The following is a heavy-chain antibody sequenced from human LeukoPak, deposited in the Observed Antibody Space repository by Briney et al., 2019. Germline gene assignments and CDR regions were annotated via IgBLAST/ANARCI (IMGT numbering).Heavy chain of an antibody. CDR2: ISYDGSNK. CDR1: GFTFSGYG. J-gene: IGHJ4*02. Sequence: GGSLRRSCAASGFTFSGYGREWVGQAPGKGLEGVAVISYDGSNKYYPDSVHRRFTISSDNSNNTLYLQMNSLRAEDTAVYYCAKDVSYDFWFDCWGQGTLVTVSS. D-gene: IGHD3-3*01. V-gene: IGHV3-30*18. CDR3: AKDVSYDFWFDC.